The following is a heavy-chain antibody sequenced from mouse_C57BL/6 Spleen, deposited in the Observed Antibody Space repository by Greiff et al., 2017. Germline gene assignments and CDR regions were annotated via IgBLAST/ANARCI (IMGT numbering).Heavy chain of an antibody. D-gene: IGHD2-4*01. CDR3: AKVYYDYDGGYFDY. J-gene: IGHJ2*01. V-gene: IGHV1-82*01. Sequence: QVQLKQSGPELVKPGASVKISCKASGYAFSSSWMNWVKQRPGKGLEWIGRIYPGDGDTNYNGKFKGKATLTADKSSSTAYMQLSSLTSEDSAVYFCAKVYYDYDGGYFDYWGQGTTLTVSS. CDR2: IYPGDGDT. CDR1: GYAFSSSW.